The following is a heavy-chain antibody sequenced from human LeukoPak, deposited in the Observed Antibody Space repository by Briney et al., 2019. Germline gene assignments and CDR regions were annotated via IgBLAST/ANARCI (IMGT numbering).Heavy chain of an antibody. CDR3: ARVLYYYGSGISYYYYYMDV. J-gene: IGHJ6*03. Sequence: SETLSLTCTVSGGSISSGGYYWSWIRQHPGKGLEWIGYIYYSGSTYYNPSLKSRVTISVDTSKNQFSLKLSSVTAADTAVHYCARVLYYYGSGISYYYYYMDVWGKGTTVTVSS. CDR2: IYYSGST. V-gene: IGHV4-31*03. CDR1: GGSISSGGYY. D-gene: IGHD3-10*01.